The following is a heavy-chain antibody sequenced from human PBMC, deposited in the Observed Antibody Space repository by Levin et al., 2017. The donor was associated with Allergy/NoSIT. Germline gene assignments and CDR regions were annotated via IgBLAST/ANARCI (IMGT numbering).Heavy chain of an antibody. CDR1: GFTFSSYA. CDR3: ARDPIGGYSYGATFDY. D-gene: IGHD5-18*01. CDR2: ISYDGSNK. Sequence: GESLKISCAASGFTFSSYAMHWVHQAPGKGLEWVAVISYDGSNKYYADSVKGRFTISRDNSKNTLYLQMNSLRAEDTAVYYCARDPIGGYSYGATFDYWGQGTLVTVSS. V-gene: IGHV3-30-3*01. J-gene: IGHJ4*02.